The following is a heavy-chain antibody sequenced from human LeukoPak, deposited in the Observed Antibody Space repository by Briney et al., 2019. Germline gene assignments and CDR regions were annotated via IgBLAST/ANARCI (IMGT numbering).Heavy chain of an antibody. V-gene: IGHV3-30-3*01. J-gene: IGHJ4*02. CDR3: ARELVRAFDH. CDR1: GFTFSSYA. Sequence: GGSLRLSCAASGFTFSSYAMHWVRQAPGKGLEWVALISYDESYRYYADSVKGRFTISRDNSKNTLYLQMNSLRLEDTAVYYCARELVRAFDHWGQGTLVTVSS. CDR2: ISYDESYR.